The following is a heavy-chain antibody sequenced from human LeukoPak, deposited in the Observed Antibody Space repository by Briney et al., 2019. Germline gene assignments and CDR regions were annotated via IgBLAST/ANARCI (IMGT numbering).Heavy chain of an antibody. CDR2: IYYSGRT. Sequence: SETLSLTCTVSGGSVSSGSYYWSWIRQPPGKGLEWIGYIYYSGRTNYNPSLKSRVTISVDTSKNQFSLKLTSVTAADPAVYYCARDEPSGYPRYWGHGTLVTVSS. CDR1: GGSVSSGSYY. CDR3: ARDEPSGYPRY. J-gene: IGHJ4*01. V-gene: IGHV4-61*01. D-gene: IGHD3-3*01.